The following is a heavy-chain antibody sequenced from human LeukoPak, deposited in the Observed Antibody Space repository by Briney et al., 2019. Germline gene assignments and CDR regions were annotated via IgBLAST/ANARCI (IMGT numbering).Heavy chain of an antibody. CDR1: GYSISSGYY. V-gene: IGHV4-38-2*01. CDR3: ARGGNWFDP. J-gene: IGHJ5*02. CDR2: IYHSGST. D-gene: IGHD3-16*01. Sequence: SETLSLTCAVSGYSISSGYYWGWIRQPPGKGLEWIGSIYHSGSTYYNPSLKSRVTIPVDTSKNQFSLKLSSVTAADTAVYYCARGGNWFDPWGQGTLVTVSS.